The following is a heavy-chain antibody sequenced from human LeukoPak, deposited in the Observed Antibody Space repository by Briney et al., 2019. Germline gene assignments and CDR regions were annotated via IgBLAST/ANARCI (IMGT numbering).Heavy chain of an antibody. D-gene: IGHD3-16*01. CDR2: IYTSGRP. Sequence: PSETLSLTCSVSDGSISSYYWSWTRQPAGKSLEWIVRIYTSGRPSYNPSLNSRVTMSLDTSKKQFSLKLNSVTAADTAVYYCARERGNYGMDVWGQGTTVTVSS. CDR1: DGSISSYY. V-gene: IGHV4-4*07. CDR3: ARERGNYGMDV. J-gene: IGHJ6*02.